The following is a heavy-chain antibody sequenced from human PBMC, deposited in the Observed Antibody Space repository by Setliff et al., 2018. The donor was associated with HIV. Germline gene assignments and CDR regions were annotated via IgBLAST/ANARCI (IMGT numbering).Heavy chain of an antibody. V-gene: IGHV4-59*11. Sequence: SETLSLTCAVSGGSISSHYWSWIRLPPGKGLEWIGTIYYNGNTNYNPSLKSRVTISLDTPKNQFSLKLNSVIAADTAVYYCARNRVPSSLWGQGTLVTVSS. J-gene: IGHJ4*02. CDR1: GGSISSHY. CDR2: IYYNGNT. D-gene: IGHD3-10*01. CDR3: ARNRVPSSL.